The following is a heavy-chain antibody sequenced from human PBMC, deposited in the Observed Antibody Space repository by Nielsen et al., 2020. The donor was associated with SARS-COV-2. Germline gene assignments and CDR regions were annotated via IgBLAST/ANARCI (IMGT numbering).Heavy chain of an antibody. D-gene: IGHD3-10*01. CDR3: ASAHGFSRTHDY. V-gene: IGHV4-61*08. CDR1: GGSISSGGYY. CDR2: IYYSGST. Sequence: SETLSLTCTVSGGSISSGGYYWSWIRQPPGRGLEWIGYIYYSGSTNYNPSLKSRVTMSVDTSKNQFSLKLNSVTAADTAVYYCASAHGFSRTHDYWGQGTLVTVSS. J-gene: IGHJ4*02.